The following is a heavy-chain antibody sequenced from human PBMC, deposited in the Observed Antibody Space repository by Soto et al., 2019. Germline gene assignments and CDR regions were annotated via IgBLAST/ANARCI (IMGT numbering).Heavy chain of an antibody. Sequence: KTSETLSLTCTVSGGSISSSSYYWGWIRQPPGKGLEWIGSIYYSGSTYYNPSLKSRVTISVDTSKNQFSLKLSSVTAADTAVYYCARFGGYCGGDCYSGHFQHWGQGTLVTVS. CDR3: ARFGGYCGGDCYSGHFQH. D-gene: IGHD2-21*02. J-gene: IGHJ1*01. V-gene: IGHV4-39*01. CDR2: IYYSGST. CDR1: GGSISSSSYY.